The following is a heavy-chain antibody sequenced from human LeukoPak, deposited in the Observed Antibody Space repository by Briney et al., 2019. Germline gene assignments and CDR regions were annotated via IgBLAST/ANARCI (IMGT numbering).Heavy chain of an antibody. Sequence: PSETLSLTCTVSGGSISSYYWSWIRQPPGKGLEWIGYIYYSGSTNYNPSLKSRVTISVDTSKNQFSLKLSSVTAADTAVYYCARLHGDYYYYGMDVWGQGTTVTVSS. CDR1: GGSISSYY. D-gene: IGHD5-24*01. V-gene: IGHV4-59*08. CDR2: IYYSGST. CDR3: ARLHGDYYYYGMDV. J-gene: IGHJ6*02.